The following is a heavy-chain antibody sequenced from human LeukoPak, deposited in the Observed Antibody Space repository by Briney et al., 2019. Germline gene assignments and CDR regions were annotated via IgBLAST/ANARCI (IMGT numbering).Heavy chain of an antibody. V-gene: IGHV4-39*01. CDR1: GGSISSSSYC. CDR2: IYYSGST. CDR3: ARRLGQWLADNWFDP. J-gene: IGHJ5*02. D-gene: IGHD6-19*01. Sequence: SETLSLTCTVSGGSISSSSYCWGWIRQPPGKGLEWIGSIYYSGSTYYNPSLKSRVTISVDTSKNQFSLKLSSVTAADTAVYYCARRLGQWLADNWFDPWGQGTLVTVSS.